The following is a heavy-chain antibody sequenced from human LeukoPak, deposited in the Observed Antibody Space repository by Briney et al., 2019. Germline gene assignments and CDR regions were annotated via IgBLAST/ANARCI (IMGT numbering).Heavy chain of an antibody. Sequence: GEALQISCKGSGCIFTSYWIGWVRQLPGKGLEWMGVIYPGDSDTRYSPSFQGQVTISADKSISTAYLQWSSLKASDTAMYYCARHAGDTAMVGYFDLWGRGTLVTVSS. V-gene: IGHV5-51*01. CDR2: IYPGDSDT. D-gene: IGHD5-18*01. J-gene: IGHJ2*01. CDR1: GCIFTSYW. CDR3: ARHAGDTAMVGYFDL.